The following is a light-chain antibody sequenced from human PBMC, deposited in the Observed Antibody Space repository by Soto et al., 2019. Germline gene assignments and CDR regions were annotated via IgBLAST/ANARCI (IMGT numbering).Light chain of an antibody. CDR2: DNN. Sequence: QSLLTEQPSVSEAPGQKVTISRSRSSSNIGNNYVSWYQQLPGTAPKLLIYDNNKRPSGIPDRFSGSKSGTSATLGITGLQTGDEADDYCGTWDSSLSAVLFGGGTKVTVL. CDR3: GTWDSSLSAVL. V-gene: IGLV1-51*01. J-gene: IGLJ2*01. CDR1: SSNIGNNY.